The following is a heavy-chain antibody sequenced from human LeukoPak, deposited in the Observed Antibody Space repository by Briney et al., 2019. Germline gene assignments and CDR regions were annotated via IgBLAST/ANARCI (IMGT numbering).Heavy chain of an antibody. D-gene: IGHD5-24*01. Sequence: QSGGSLRLSCAASGFTFNNYAMNWVRQAPGKGLEWVAAVTGPADTTYYADSVKGRFTISRDSFKDTVYLQMNRLGAEDTALYYCAKGAAIDHWGQGTLVTVSS. CDR1: GFTFNNYA. V-gene: IGHV3-23*01. J-gene: IGHJ4*02. CDR2: VTGPADTT. CDR3: AKGAAIDH.